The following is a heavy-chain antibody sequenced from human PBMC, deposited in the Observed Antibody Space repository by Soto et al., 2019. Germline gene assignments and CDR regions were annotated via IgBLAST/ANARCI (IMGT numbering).Heavy chain of an antibody. CDR2: ISNTGSSI. CDR1: GFTFSGHA. J-gene: IGHJ4*02. Sequence: EVQLVASGGGLVQPGGSLRLSCAASGFTFSGHAMNWVRQAPGKGLEWISYISNTGSSIYYADSVKGRFTISRDNAKNSLYLLMNSLRAEDTAVYYCARDPYSATTVTSFDYWGQGALVTVSS. D-gene: IGHD4-17*01. CDR3: ARDPYSATTVTSFDY. V-gene: IGHV3-48*01.